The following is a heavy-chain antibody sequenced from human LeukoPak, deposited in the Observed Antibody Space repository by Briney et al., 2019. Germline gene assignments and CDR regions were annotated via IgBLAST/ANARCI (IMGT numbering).Heavy chain of an antibody. D-gene: IGHD3-10*01. CDR2: ISGSGGST. J-gene: IGHJ4*02. Sequence: GGSLRLSCAVSGFTFSSYAMRWVRQAPGGGLEWVSAISGSGGSTYYADSVKGRSTISRDNSKNTLYLQMNSLRAEDTAVYYCASGSYYNTYWGQGTLVTVSS. CDR3: ASGSYYNTY. V-gene: IGHV3-23*01. CDR1: GFTFSSYA.